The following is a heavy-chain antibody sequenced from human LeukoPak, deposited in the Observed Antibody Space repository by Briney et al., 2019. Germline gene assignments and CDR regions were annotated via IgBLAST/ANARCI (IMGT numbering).Heavy chain of an antibody. V-gene: IGHV1-69*13. D-gene: IGHD5-12*01. CDR3: AIHHSGYGHFDY. CDR2: IIPIFGTA. J-gene: IGHJ4*02. Sequence: SVKVSCKGSGVTFSSYSISGVRQAPVQGLEWVGGIIPIFGTANYAQKFQGRVTITADESTSTAYMELSSLRSEDTAVYYCAIHHSGYGHFDYWGQGTLVTVSS. CDR1: GVTFSSYS.